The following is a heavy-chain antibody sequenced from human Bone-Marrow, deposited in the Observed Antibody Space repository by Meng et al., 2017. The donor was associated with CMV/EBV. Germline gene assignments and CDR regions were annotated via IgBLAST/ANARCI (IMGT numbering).Heavy chain of an antibody. Sequence: EVQLVESGGGLIQPGGSLRLSCAASGFTVSNNYMNWVRQAPGKGLEWVSGIGDSGDTTYYADSVKGRFTTSRDNSKNTLFLQMSSLRPEDTAVYYCAKMRGSSGRLYFDYWGQGTLVTVSS. V-gene: IGHV3-53*01. CDR1: GFTVSNNY. J-gene: IGHJ4*02. D-gene: IGHD3-22*01. CDR2: IGDSGDTT. CDR3: AKMRGSSGRLYFDY.